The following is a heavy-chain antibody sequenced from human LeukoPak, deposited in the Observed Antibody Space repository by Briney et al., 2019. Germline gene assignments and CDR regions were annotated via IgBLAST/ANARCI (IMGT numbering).Heavy chain of an antibody. Sequence: SETLSLTCTVSGYSISSGYYWGWIRQPPGKGLEWIGSIYHSGSTYYNPSLKSRVTISVDKSKNQFSLKLSSVTAADTAVYYCARDTGEGLTRNDWSFDYWGQGTLVTVSS. J-gene: IGHJ4*02. CDR3: ARDTGEGLTRNDWSFDY. CDR2: IYHSGST. CDR1: GYSISSGYY. D-gene: IGHD3-9*01. V-gene: IGHV4-38-2*02.